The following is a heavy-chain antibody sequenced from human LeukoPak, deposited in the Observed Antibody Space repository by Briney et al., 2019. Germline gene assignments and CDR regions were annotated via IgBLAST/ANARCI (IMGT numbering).Heavy chain of an antibody. D-gene: IGHD4-23*01. CDR1: GFPFSNYW. CDR3: ARDRGYSTFDN. V-gene: IGHV3-7*01. Sequence: PGGSLRLSCAASGFPFSNYWMSWVRQAPGKGREWVANMKEDGGEINYVDSVKGRFTISRDNAKNSLYLHMNSLRVEDTAVYYCARDRGYSTFDNWGQGTLVTVSS. CDR2: MKEDGGEI. J-gene: IGHJ5*02.